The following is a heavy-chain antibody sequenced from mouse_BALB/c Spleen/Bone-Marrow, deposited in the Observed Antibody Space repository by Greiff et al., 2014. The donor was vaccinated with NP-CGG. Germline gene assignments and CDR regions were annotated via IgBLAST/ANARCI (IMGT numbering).Heavy chain of an antibody. D-gene: IGHD2-4*01. CDR3: ARSSSYDYDVGSAY. Sequence: VQLKESGPGLVKPSQSLSLTCIVTGYSITRDYAWNWIRQFPGNKLEWMGYISYSGSTTYNPSLESRISITRDTSKNQFFLQLNSVTTEDTATYYCARSSSYDYDVGSAYWGQGTLVTVSA. CDR1: GYSITRDYA. J-gene: IGHJ3*01. CDR2: ISYSGST. V-gene: IGHV3-2*02.